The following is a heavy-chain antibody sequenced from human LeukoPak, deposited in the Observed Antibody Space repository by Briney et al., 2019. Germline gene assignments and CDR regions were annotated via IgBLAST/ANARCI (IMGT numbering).Heavy chain of an antibody. CDR3: AREYCSSTTCNKAFDI. CDR1: GYSISSGYY. CDR2: IYQSGST. V-gene: IGHV4-38-2*02. J-gene: IGHJ3*02. D-gene: IGHD2-2*01. Sequence: PSETLSLTCSVSGYSISSGYYWGWIRQPPGKGLEWIGSIYQSGSTSYNPSLKSRVTISVDTSKNQFSLKLSSVTAADTAVYYCAREYCSSTTCNKAFDIWGQGTVVTVSS.